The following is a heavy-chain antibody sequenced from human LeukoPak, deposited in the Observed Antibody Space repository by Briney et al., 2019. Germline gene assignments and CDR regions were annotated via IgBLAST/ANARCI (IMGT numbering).Heavy chain of an antibody. V-gene: IGHV4-59*13. J-gene: IGHJ4*02. D-gene: IGHD2-2*01. CDR1: GGSISSDY. CDR2: IYYSGST. Sequence: PSETLSLTCTVSGGSISSDYWSWIRQSPGKGREWIGYIYYSGSTNYNPSLKSRVTISVATSKNQFSLNLTSVTAADTAVYYCAREYCSSTSCYFDYWGQGTLVTVSS. CDR3: AREYCSSTSCYFDY.